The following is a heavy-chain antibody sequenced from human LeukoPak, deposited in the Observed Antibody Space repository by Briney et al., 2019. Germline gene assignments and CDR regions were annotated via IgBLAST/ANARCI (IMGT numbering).Heavy chain of an antibody. V-gene: IGHV3-21*01. CDR2: ISSSSSYI. Sequence: GGSLRLSCAASGFTFSSYSMNWVRQAPGKGLEWVSSISSSSSYIYYADSVKGRFTISRDNAKNSLYLQMNSLRAEGTAVYYCARDYSGHDRHAFDIWGQGTMVTVSS. CDR3: ARDYSGHDRHAFDI. CDR1: GFTFSSYS. D-gene: IGHD5-12*01. J-gene: IGHJ3*02.